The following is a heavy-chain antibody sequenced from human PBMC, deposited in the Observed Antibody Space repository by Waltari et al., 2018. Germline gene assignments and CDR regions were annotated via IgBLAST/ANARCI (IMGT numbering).Heavy chain of an antibody. D-gene: IGHD1-26*01. Sequence: QVQLVESGGGVVQPGRSLRLSCAASGFTFSSYAMPWVRQAPGKGLEWVAVISYDGSNKYYADSVKGRFTISRDNSKNTLYLQMNSLRAEDTAVYYCAREVGATDYWYFDLWGRGTLVTVSS. CDR2: ISYDGSNK. J-gene: IGHJ2*01. V-gene: IGHV3-30-3*01. CDR3: AREVGATDYWYFDL. CDR1: GFTFSSYA.